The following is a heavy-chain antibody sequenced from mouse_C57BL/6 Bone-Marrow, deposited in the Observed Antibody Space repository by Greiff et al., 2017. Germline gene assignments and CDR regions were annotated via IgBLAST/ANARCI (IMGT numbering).Heavy chain of an antibody. Sequence: VQLQQSGAELAKPGASVKLSCKASGYTFTSYWMHWVKQRPGQGLEWIGKINPSSGYTKYNQKFKDKATLTVDKSSSTAYMQLSSLTYEDSAVYYCARRLRHFDYGGQGTTITV. J-gene: IGHJ2*01. D-gene: IGHD2-4*01. CDR3: ARRLRHFDY. V-gene: IGHV1-7*01. CDR1: GYTFTSYW. CDR2: INPSSGYT.